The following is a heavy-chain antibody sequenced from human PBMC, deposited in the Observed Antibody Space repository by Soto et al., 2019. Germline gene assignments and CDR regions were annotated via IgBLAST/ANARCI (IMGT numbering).Heavy chain of an antibody. D-gene: IGHD6-13*01. CDR2: ISTYNGNT. CDR1: GYTFISYS. CDR3: AREGAHSTGWYDYFDQ. J-gene: IGHJ4*02. V-gene: IGHV1-18*04. Sequence: QVQLVQSGGEVKKPGASVNISCKATGYTFISYSITWVRQAPGQGLEWMGWISTYNGNTKYAQSLQGRVTLTRDTSTNTAFREIRGLRSDDTAIYSCAREGAHSTGWYDYFDQWGQGTLVAVSS.